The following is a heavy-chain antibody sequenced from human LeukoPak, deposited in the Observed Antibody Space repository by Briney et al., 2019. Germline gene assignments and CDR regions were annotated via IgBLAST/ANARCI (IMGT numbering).Heavy chain of an antibody. J-gene: IGHJ4*02. CDR1: GSTFSSYA. CDR2: IIPIFGTA. Sequence: GASVKVSCKASGSTFSSYAISWVRQAPGQGLEWMGGIIPIFGTANYAQKFQGRVTMTRDTSTSTVYMELSSLRSKDTAIYYCARSSRLGGFDYWGQGTLVTVSS. CDR3: ARSSRLGGFDY. D-gene: IGHD3-16*01. V-gene: IGHV1-69*05.